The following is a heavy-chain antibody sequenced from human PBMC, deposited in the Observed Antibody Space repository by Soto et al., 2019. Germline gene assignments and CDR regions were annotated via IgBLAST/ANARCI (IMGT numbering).Heavy chain of an antibody. V-gene: IGHV4-31*03. CDR2: RYYSEST. D-gene: IGHD2-15*01. CDR3: ARTKCSGGSCSSWSLDY. Sequence: PSETLSLTCTVSGGSITTGGYYWSWIRQLPGKGLEWIGHRYYSESTYYNPSLKSRVSISLDTSKNQFSLKLSFVTAADTAMYYCARTKCSGGSCSSWSLDYWGQGTTVTVSS. J-gene: IGHJ4*02. CDR1: GGSITTGGYY.